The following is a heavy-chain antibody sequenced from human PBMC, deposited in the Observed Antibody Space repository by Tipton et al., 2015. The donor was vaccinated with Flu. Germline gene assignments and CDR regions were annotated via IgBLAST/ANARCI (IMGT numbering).Heavy chain of an antibody. CDR2: IKQDGSAK. CDR3: ARGPESSGGGDNWVDP. D-gene: IGHD6-25*01. CDR1: GFTFSSYW. J-gene: IGHJ5*02. V-gene: IGHV3-7*01. Sequence: SLRLSCAASGFTFSSYWMSWVRQAPGKGLEWVANIKQDGSAKYYVDSVKGRFTISRDNAKNSLYLQMNSLRAEDTAEYYCARGPESSGGGDNWVDPGGQGTLVTVPS.